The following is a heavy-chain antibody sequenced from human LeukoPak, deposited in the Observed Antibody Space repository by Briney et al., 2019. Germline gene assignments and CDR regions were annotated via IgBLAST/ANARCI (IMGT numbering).Heavy chain of an antibody. CDR3: ARAPDYDFWSGSPLFDY. Sequence: PSETLSLTCTVSGGSISTYYWSWIRQPPGKGLEWIGYIYYSGDTNYNPSLKSRVTISVDTSKNQFSLKLSSVTAADTAVYYCARAPDYDFWSGSPLFDYWGQGTLVTVSS. J-gene: IGHJ4*02. CDR1: GGSISTYY. CDR2: IYYSGDT. V-gene: IGHV4-59*01. D-gene: IGHD3-3*01.